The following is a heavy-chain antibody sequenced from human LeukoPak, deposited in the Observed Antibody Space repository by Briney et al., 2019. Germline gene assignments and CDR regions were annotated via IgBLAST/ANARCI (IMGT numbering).Heavy chain of an antibody. CDR2: ISSSSSTI. J-gene: IGHJ6*02. D-gene: IGHD5-24*01. CDR1: GFTFSSYS. CDR3: AKARLMAAPFHYYGMDV. V-gene: IGHV3-48*01. Sequence: GGSLRLSCAASGFTFSSYSMNWVRQAPGKGLEWVSHISSSSSTIYYADSVKGRCTISRDNAKNSLYLQMNSLRGEDTALYYCAKARLMAAPFHYYGMDVWGPGTTVTVSS.